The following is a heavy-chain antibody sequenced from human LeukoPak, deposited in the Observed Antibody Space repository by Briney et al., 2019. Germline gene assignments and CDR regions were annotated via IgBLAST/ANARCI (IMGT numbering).Heavy chain of an antibody. D-gene: IGHD3-3*01. J-gene: IGHJ6*03. CDR1: VGSISSYY. V-gene: IGHV4-59*01. CDR2: IYYSGST. CDR3: ARGEAFTIFGVVINCYYYYMDV. Sequence: PSETLSLTCTVSVGSISSYYWSWIRQPPGKGLEWFGYIYYSGSTNYNPSLKSRVTISVDTSKNQFSLKLSSVTAADTAVYYCARGEAFTIFGVVINCYYYYMDVWGKGTTVTVSS.